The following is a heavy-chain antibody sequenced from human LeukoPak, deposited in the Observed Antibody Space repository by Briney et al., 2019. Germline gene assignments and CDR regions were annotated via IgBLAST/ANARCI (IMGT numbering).Heavy chain of an antibody. Sequence: PGGSLRLSCAASGFTFSNAWMSWVRQAPGKGLEWVGRIKSKTDGGTTDYAAPVKGRFTISRDDSKNTLYLQMNSLKTEDTAVYYCARDFQIYGSGSYYSEVWGQGTLVTVSS. CDR2: IKSKTDGGTT. CDR1: GFTFSNAW. CDR3: ARDFQIYGSGSYYSEV. D-gene: IGHD3-10*01. V-gene: IGHV3-15*01. J-gene: IGHJ4*02.